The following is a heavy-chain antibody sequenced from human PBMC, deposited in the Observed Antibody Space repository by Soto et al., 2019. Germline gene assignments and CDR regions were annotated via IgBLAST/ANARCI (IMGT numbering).Heavy chain of an antibody. D-gene: IGHD2-15*01. J-gene: IGHJ6*02. CDR2: IHPNSGGT. CDR3: ARHCSGGSCYSNYYYGMDV. V-gene: IGHV1-2*04. CDR1: GYTFTGYY. Sequence: GASVKVSCKASGYTFTGYYMDWGRQAPGQGVEWMGWIHPNSGGTNYAQKFQGWVTMTRDTSISTAYMELSRLRSDDTAVYYCARHCSGGSCYSNYYYGMDVWGQGTTVTVSS.